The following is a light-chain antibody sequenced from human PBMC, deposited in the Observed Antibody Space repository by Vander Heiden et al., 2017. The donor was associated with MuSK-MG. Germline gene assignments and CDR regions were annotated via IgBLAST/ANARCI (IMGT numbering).Light chain of an antibody. J-gene: IGKJ2*01. CDR1: QSISSY. Sequence: IQMHQPPSSLSASVGNSVTTTCRTHQSISSYVKWYQQKPGKAPKILIYAASSLQSGGPSRFSGSGCGTDFTLTISSLQAEDFATYYCQQSYSTPPGTFGQGTKLEIK. CDR2: AAS. V-gene: IGKV1-39*01. CDR3: QQSYSTPPGT.